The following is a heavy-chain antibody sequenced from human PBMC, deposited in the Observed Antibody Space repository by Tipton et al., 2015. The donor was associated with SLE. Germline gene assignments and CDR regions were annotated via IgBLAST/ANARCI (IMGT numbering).Heavy chain of an antibody. CDR1: GGSFSGYY. CDR3: ARGVSGYFRYCYMDV. D-gene: IGHD5-18*01. CDR2: INHSGST. V-gene: IGHV4-34*01. Sequence: TLSLTCAVYGGSFSGYYWSWIRQPPGKGLEWIGEINHSGSTNYNPSLKSRVTISVDTSKNQFPLKLSSVTAADTAVYYCARGVSGYFRYCYMDVWGKGTTVTISS. J-gene: IGHJ6*03.